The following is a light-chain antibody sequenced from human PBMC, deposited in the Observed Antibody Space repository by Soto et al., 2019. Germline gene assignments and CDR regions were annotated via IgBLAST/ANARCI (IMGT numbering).Light chain of an antibody. CDR2: QND. J-gene: IGLJ2*01. CDR3: GTSDGGRNGHVV. CDR1: SSNIGRKT. Sequence: QSVLTQPPSASGTPGQRVTISCSGSSSNIGRKTVNWFQQLPVTAPKLLLFQNDQRPSGVPDRFSGSKSGSSASPAITGLQAADEGEYYCGTSDGGRNGHVVFGGGTKLTVL. V-gene: IGLV1-44*01.